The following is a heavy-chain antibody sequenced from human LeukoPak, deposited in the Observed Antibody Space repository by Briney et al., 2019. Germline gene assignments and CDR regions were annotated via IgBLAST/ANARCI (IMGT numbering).Heavy chain of an antibody. CDR3: ARSGSDAFDI. CDR1: GYTFSGYY. Sequence: ASVKASCKASGYTFSGYYMHWGRQAPGQGLEWMVSIYPSSGDTKYAQKLQGRVTVTRDTSISTAFMEVSRLTSDDTAAYYCARSGSDAFDIWGQGTMVTVSS. CDR2: IYPSSGDT. D-gene: IGHD1-26*01. V-gene: IGHV1-2*02. J-gene: IGHJ3*02.